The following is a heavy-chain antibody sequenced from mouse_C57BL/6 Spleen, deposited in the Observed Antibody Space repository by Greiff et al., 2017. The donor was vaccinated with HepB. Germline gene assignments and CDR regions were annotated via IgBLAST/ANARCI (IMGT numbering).Heavy chain of an antibody. D-gene: IGHD2-4*01. CDR2: ISYDGSN. V-gene: IGHV3-6*01. J-gene: IGHJ2*01. CDR3: ARVGYYYDVDY. CDR1: GYSITSGYY. Sequence: EVQVVESGPGLVKPSQSLSLTCSVTGYSITSGYYWNWIRQFPGNKLEWMGYISYDGSNNYNPSLKNRISITRDTSKNQFFLKLNSVTTEDTATYYCARVGYYYDVDYWGQGTTLTVSS.